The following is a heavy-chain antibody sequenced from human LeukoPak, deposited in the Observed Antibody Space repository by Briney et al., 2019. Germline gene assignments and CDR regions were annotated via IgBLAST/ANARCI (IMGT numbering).Heavy chain of an antibody. J-gene: IGHJ4*02. CDR2: IYYSGST. D-gene: IGHD5-12*01. Sequence: PSQTLSLTCTVSGGSISSSSYYWGWIRQPPGKGLEWIGSIYYSGSTYYNPSLKSRVTISVDTSKNQFSLKLSSVTAADTAVYYCARTPRHYSGYDSDFDYWGQGTLVTVSS. CDR3: ARTPRHYSGYDSDFDY. V-gene: IGHV4-39*07. CDR1: GGSISSSSYY.